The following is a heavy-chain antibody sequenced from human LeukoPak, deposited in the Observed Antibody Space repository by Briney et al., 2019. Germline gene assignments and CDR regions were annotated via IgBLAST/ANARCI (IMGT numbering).Heavy chain of an antibody. D-gene: IGHD5-18*01. V-gene: IGHV3-21*01. CDR2: ISSSSSYI. CDR1: GFTFSSYS. J-gene: IGHJ4*02. CDR3: ARDYTAMAPYFDY. Sequence: PGGSLRLSCAASGFTFSSYSMNWVRQAPGKGLEWVSSISSSSSYIYYADSVKGRFTISRDNAKNSLYLQMNSLRAEDTAVYYCARDYTAMAPYFDYWGQGTLVTVSS.